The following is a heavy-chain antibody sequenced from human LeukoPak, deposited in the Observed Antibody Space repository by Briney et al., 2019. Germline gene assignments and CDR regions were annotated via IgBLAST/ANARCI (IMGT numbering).Heavy chain of an antibody. D-gene: IGHD1-14*01. Sequence: PGGSLRLSCAASGFTFSSYSMNWVRQAPGKGLEWVSSISSSSSYIYYADPVKGRFTISRDNAKNSLYLQMNSLRAEDTAVYYCARDHSGAFDIWGQGTMVTVSS. CDR3: ARDHSGAFDI. CDR2: ISSSSSYI. V-gene: IGHV3-21*01. J-gene: IGHJ3*02. CDR1: GFTFSSYS.